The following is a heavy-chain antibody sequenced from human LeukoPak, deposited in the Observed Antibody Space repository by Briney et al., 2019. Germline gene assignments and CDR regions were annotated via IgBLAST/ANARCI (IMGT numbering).Heavy chain of an antibody. J-gene: IGHJ5*02. CDR3: ARAAPLSGVDP. V-gene: IGHV4-34*01. CDR2: INHSGST. D-gene: IGHD2-15*01. Sequence: SETLSLTCAVYGGSFSGYYWSWIRQPPGKGLEWIGEINHSGSTYYNPSLKSRVTISVDTSKNQFSLKLSSVTAADTAVYYCARAAPLSGVDPWGQGTLVTVSS. CDR1: GGSFSGYY.